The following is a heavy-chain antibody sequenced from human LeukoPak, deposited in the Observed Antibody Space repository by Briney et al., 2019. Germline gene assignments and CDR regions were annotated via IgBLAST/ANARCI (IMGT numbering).Heavy chain of an antibody. D-gene: IGHD3-10*01. V-gene: IGHV1-69*06. CDR1: GGTFSSYA. J-gene: IGHJ4*02. CDR2: IIPIFGTA. CDR3: AKDMDVGGYGSGSYFDY. Sequence: SVKVSCKASGGTFSSYAISWVRQAPGQGLEWMGGIIPIFGTANYAQKFQGRVTITADKSTSTAYMELSSLRSEDTAVYYCAKDMDVGGYGSGSYFDYWGQGTLVTVSS.